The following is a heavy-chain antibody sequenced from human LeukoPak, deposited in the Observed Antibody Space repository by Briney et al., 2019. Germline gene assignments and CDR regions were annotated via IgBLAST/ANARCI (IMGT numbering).Heavy chain of an antibody. CDR3: ARDPDYYDSSGYFDY. D-gene: IGHD3-22*01. V-gene: IGHV3-21*01. J-gene: IGHJ4*02. Sequence: GGSLRLSCAASGFTFSSYSMNWVRQAPGKGLEWVSSISSSSSYIYYADSVKGRFTISRDNAKNSLYLQMNSLRAEDTAVYYCARDPDYYDSSGYFDYWGQGTLVTVS. CDR1: GFTFSSYS. CDR2: ISSSSSYI.